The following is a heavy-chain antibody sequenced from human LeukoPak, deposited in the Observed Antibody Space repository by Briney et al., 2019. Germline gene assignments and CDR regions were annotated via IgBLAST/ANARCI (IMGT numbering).Heavy chain of an antibody. CDR2: INSDGSST. CDR3: ARDLGPDDYYDSSGYYPIGGY. CDR1: GFTFSSYW. V-gene: IGHV3-74*01. D-gene: IGHD3-22*01. J-gene: IGHJ4*02. Sequence: PGGSLRLSCAASGFTFSSYWMHWVRQAPGKGLVWVSRINSDGSSTSYADSVKGRFTISRDNAKNSLYLQMNSLRAEDTAVYYCARDLGPDDYYDSSGYYPIGGYWGQGTLVTVSS.